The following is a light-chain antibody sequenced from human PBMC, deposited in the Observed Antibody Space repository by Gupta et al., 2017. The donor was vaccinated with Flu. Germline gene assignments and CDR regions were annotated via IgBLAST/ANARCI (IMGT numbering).Light chain of an antibody. V-gene: IGKV4-1*01. J-gene: IGKJ4*01. CDR2: WAS. CDR3: QQYFCTPLT. Sequence: DIVMTQSPDSLAVSLGERDTINCKSSQSLLYSSNNKNYLAWYQQKPGQPPKLLIYWASTRESGVPDRFIGSGSGTDFTLTISSLQAEDVALYYCQQYFCTPLTFGGGTRVEI. CDR1: QSLLYSSNNKNY.